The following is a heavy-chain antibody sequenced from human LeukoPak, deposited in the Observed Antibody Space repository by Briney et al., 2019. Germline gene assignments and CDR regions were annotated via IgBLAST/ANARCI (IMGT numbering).Heavy chain of an antibody. CDR2: IYHSGST. D-gene: IGHD6-13*01. J-gene: IGHJ4*02. V-gene: IGHV4-30-2*01. Sequence: SQTLSLTCAASGGSISSGGSSWSWIRQPPGKGLEWIGYIYHSGSTYYNPSLKSRVTISVDRSKNQFSLKLSSVTAADTAVYYCARGRGIAPYYFDYWGQGTLVTVSS. CDR3: ARGRGIAPYYFDY. CDR1: GGSISSGGSS.